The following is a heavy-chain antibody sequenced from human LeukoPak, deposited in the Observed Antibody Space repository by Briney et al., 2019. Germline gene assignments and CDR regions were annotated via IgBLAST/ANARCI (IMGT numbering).Heavy chain of an antibody. D-gene: IGHD2-2*02. CDR1: GGTFSSYA. J-gene: IGHJ6*03. CDR3: ARAPSKVVPAAIPTYYYYYMDV. V-gene: IGHV1-69*13. Sequence: ASVKVSCKASGGTFSSYAISWLRQAPGQGLEWMGGIIPIFGTANYAQKFQGRVTITADESTSTAYMELSSLRSEDTAVYYCARAPSKVVPAAIPTYYYYYMDVCGKGTTVTVSS. CDR2: IIPIFGTA.